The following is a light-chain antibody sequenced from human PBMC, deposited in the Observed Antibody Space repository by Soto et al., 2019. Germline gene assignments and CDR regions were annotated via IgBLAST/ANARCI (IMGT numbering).Light chain of an antibody. J-gene: IGKJ4*01. CDR3: QHCDNLPLS. CDR1: QDIDNS. CDR2: DAS. Sequence: DIQMTQSPSSLSASIGDRVTITCQASQDIDNSLNWYQQKPGKAPKLLIYDASNLATGAPTKFSGSGSGTDFTFTISSLQPEDIATYYCQHCDNLPLSFGGGTKVEI. V-gene: IGKV1-33*01.